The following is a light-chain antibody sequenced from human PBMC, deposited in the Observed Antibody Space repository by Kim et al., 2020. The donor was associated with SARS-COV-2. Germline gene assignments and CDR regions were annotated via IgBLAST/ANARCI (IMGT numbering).Light chain of an antibody. V-gene: IGLV3-1*01. CDR2: QDN. CDR1: KLGDKY. CDR3: QAWDSSTAV. Sequence: SVSPGQTASITCSGDKLGDKYASWYQHKPGQSPVLVIYQDNKRPSGIPGRFYGSNSGNTATLTISGTQAMDEADYYCQAWDSSTAVFGGGTQLTVL. J-gene: IGLJ2*01.